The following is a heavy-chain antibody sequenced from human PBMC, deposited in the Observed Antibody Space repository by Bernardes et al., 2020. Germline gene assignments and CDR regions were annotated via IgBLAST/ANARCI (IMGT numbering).Heavy chain of an antibody. J-gene: IGHJ4*02. CDR2: LNPNSGAT. Sequence: ASVKVSCKASGYTFTYYYVHWVRQAPGQGLEWMGWLNPNSGATNSAQKFQGWVTMTRDTSISTAYMELSRLTSDDTAVYYCARSMVTTVCYFDYWGQGTLVTVSS. V-gene: IGHV1-2*04. D-gene: IGHD4-17*01. CDR3: ARSMVTTVCYFDY. CDR1: GYTFTYYY.